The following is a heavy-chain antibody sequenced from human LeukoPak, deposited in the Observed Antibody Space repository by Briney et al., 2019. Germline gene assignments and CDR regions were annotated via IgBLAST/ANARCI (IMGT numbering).Heavy chain of an antibody. CDR1: GFTFSSYG. J-gene: IGHJ4*02. V-gene: IGHV3-33*01. D-gene: IGHD3-22*01. CDR2: IWYDGSNK. CDR3: ATLTTAHLGY. Sequence: GGSLRLSCATSGFTFSSYGMQWVRQAPGKGLEWVAVIWYDGSNKYYADSVKGRFTISRDNSKNTLYLQMNGLRAEDTAVYYCATLTTAHLGYWSQGTLVTVSS.